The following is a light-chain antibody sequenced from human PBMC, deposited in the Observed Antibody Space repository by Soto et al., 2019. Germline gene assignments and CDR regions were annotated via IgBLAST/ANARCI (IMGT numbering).Light chain of an antibody. J-gene: IGLJ2*01. Sequence: QSALTQPASVSRSPGQSITISCTGSSSDVGGYNYVSWYQHHPGKAPKLMIYKVTDRPSGVSGRFSGSKSGNTASLTISGLQAEDEGHYYCGSYTITNTVVFGGGTKVTVL. CDR1: SSDVGGYNY. CDR3: GSYTITNTVV. V-gene: IGLV2-14*01. CDR2: KVT.